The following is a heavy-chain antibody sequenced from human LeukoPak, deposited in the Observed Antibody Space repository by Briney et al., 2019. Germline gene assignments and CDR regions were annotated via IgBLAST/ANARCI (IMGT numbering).Heavy chain of an antibody. D-gene: IGHD6-13*01. CDR3: AKVGYSTNWLYFDY. V-gene: IGHV3-30*18. J-gene: IGHJ4*02. CDR2: ISYDGTNK. CDR1: GFTFSSYG. Sequence: PGRSLRLPCAASGFTFSSYGMHWVRQAPGKGLEWVGVISYDGTNKNYADSVKGRFTISRDNSKSTLYLQMNSLRAEDTAVYYCAKVGYSTNWLYFDYWGQGTLVTVSS.